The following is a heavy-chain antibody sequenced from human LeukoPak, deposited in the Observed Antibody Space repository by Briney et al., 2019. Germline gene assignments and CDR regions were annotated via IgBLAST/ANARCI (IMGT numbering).Heavy chain of an antibody. D-gene: IGHD3-22*01. CDR3: AGASYDSSGVH. Sequence: PSETLSLTCTVSGGPISSYYWSWIRQPPGKGLEWIGYIYYSGSTNYNPSLKSRVTISVDTSKNQFSLELSSVTAADTAVYYCAGASYDSSGVHWGQGTLVTVSS. V-gene: IGHV4-59*01. CDR2: IYYSGST. J-gene: IGHJ4*02. CDR1: GGPISSYY.